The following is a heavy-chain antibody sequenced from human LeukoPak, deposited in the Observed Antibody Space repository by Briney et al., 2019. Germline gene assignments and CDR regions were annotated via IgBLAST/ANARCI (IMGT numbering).Heavy chain of an antibody. CDR1: GDSISSSSYY. V-gene: IGHV4-39*07. Sequence: PSETLSLTCTVSGDSISSSSYYWGWIRQPPGKGLEWIVSIFYGGDTNYNPSLKSRVTISVDASKNQLSLNMDSLTAADTAVYYCARAFDHWGQGTLVIVSS. J-gene: IGHJ4*02. CDR2: IFYGGDT. CDR3: ARAFDH.